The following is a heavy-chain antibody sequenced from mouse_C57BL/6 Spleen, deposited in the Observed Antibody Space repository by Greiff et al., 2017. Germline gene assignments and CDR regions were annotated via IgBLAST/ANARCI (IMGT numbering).Heavy chain of an antibody. CDR1: GFTFSSYA. CDR3: ARDTVTKAMDY. J-gene: IGHJ4*01. D-gene: IGHD2-12*01. Sequence: EVMLVESGGGLVKPGGSLKLSCAASGFTFSSYAMSWVRQTPEKRLEWVATISDGGSYTYYPDNVKGRFTISRDNAKNNLYLQMSHLKSEDTAMYYCARDTVTKAMDYWGQGTSVTVSS. V-gene: IGHV5-4*01. CDR2: ISDGGSYT.